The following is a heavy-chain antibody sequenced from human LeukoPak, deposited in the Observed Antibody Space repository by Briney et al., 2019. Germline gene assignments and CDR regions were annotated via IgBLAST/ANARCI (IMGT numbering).Heavy chain of an antibody. CDR2: IIPILGIT. Sequence: SVKVSCKASGGTFSSYAISWVRQAPGQGLEWMGRIIPILGITNYAQKFQGRVTITADKSTSTAYMELSSLRSEDTAVYYCARGGDILTGGNYDYWGQGTLVTVSS. CDR3: ARGGDILTGGNYDY. D-gene: IGHD3-9*01. V-gene: IGHV1-69*04. CDR1: GGTFSSYA. J-gene: IGHJ4*02.